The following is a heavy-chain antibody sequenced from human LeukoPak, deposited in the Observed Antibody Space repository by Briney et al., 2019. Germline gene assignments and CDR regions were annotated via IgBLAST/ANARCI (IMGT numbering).Heavy chain of an antibody. Sequence: GGSLRLSCAASGFTFSSYSMNWVRQAPGKGLEWVSSVSSSSSYIYYADSVKGRFTISRDNAENTLYLQMNSLRVEDTAVYYCVRSAFHAGSGNYYDYWGQGTLVTVSS. V-gene: IGHV3-21*01. CDR2: VSSSSSYI. D-gene: IGHD3-22*01. J-gene: IGHJ4*02. CDR3: VRSAFHAGSGNYYDY. CDR1: GFTFSSYS.